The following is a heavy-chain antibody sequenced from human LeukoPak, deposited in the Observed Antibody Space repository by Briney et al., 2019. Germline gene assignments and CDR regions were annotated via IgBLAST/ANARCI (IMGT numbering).Heavy chain of an antibody. Sequence: PSETLSLTCAVYGGSFSGYYWSWIRQPPGKGLEWIGYIYYSGSTYYNPSLKSRVTISVDTSKNQFSLKLSSVTAADTAVYYCARDTPYSSSWRGAYHYYMDVWGKGTTVTVSS. J-gene: IGHJ6*03. CDR1: GGSFSGYY. CDR3: ARDTPYSSSWRGAYHYYMDV. CDR2: IYYSGST. D-gene: IGHD6-6*01. V-gene: IGHV4-30-4*08.